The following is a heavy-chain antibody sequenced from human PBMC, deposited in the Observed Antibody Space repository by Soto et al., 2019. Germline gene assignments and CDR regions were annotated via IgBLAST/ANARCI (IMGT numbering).Heavy chain of an antibody. CDR2: IWYDGSKK. V-gene: IGHV3-33*01. J-gene: IGHJ4*02. D-gene: IGHD5-18*01. Sequence: QVQLVESGGGVVQPGRSLRLSRAASGFTFSNYGMHWVRQAPGKGLEWVAVIWYDGSKKYYADSVKGRFTISRDNSKNMLYLQMNSLRAEDTAVYYCARGEDSAMVPGYWGQGTLVTVSS. CDR3: ARGEDSAMVPGY. CDR1: GFTFSNYG.